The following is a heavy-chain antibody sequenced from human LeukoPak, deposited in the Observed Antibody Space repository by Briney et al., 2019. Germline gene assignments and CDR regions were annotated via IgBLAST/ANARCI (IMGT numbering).Heavy chain of an antibody. Sequence: GASVKVSCKASGYTFTSYAMHWVRQAPGQRLEWMGWINAGNGNTKYSQKFQGRVTITRDTSASTAYMELSSLRSEDTAVYYCARSPRNPPGYNWFDPWGQGTLVTVSS. CDR1: GYTFTSYA. D-gene: IGHD1-14*01. CDR2: INAGNGNT. V-gene: IGHV1-3*01. CDR3: ARSPRNPPGYNWFDP. J-gene: IGHJ5*02.